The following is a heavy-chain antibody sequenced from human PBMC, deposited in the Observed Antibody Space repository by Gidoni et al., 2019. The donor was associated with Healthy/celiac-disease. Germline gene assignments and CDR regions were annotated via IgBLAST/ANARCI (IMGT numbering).Heavy chain of an antibody. Sequence: QVQLVQSGAEVKKPGASVKVSCQASGYPFTSYYMHWVRQAPGQGLEWMGIINPSGGSTSYAQKFQGRVTMTRDTSTSTVYMELSSLRSEDTAVYYCASMVVPAAEYYYYGMDVWGQGTTVTVSS. J-gene: IGHJ6*02. CDR1: GYPFTSYY. V-gene: IGHV1-46*01. CDR2: INPSGGST. CDR3: ASMVVPAAEYYYYGMDV. D-gene: IGHD2-2*01.